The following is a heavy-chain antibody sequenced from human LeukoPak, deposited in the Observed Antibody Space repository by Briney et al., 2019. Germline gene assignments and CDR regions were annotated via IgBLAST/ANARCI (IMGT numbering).Heavy chain of an antibody. CDR2: MNPNSGNT. D-gene: IGHD5-12*01. Sequence: ASVKVSCKASGYTFTSYDINWVRQATGQGLEWMGWMNPNSGNTGYAQKFQGRVTITRNTSIGTAYMELSSLRSEDTAVYYCARAPKWQGYYYYMDVWGIGTTVTVSS. J-gene: IGHJ6*03. CDR3: ARAPKWQGYYYYMDV. CDR1: GYTFTSYD. V-gene: IGHV1-8*03.